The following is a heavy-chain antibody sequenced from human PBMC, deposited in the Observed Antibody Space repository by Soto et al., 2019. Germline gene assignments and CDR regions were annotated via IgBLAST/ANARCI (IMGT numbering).Heavy chain of an antibody. V-gene: IGHV3-33*08. J-gene: IGHJ6*02. CDR1: GFNFSKFA. CDR2: IWHDGNNK. D-gene: IGHD1-26*01. CDR3: ASDLVGASDSYGLDV. Sequence: PGGSLRLSCAASGFNFSKFAMTWVRRAPGKGLEWVAIIWHDGNNKYYADSVRGRFIISRDNSKNRLYLQMNSLRAEDTAVYYCASDLVGASDSYGLDVWGQGTPVTVSS.